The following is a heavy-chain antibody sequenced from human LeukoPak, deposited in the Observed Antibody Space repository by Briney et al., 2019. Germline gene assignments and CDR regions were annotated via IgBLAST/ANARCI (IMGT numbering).Heavy chain of an antibody. D-gene: IGHD3-22*01. CDR2: INPNSGGT. J-gene: IGHJ4*02. Sequence: APVKVSCKASGYTFTGYYMHWVRQAPGQGLEWMGWINPNSGGTDYAQKFQGRVTMTSDTSISTAYMELSRLRSDDTAVYYCARDYYDSSGYISDYWGQGTLVTVSS. CDR3: ARDYYDSSGYISDY. CDR1: GYTFTGYY. V-gene: IGHV1-2*02.